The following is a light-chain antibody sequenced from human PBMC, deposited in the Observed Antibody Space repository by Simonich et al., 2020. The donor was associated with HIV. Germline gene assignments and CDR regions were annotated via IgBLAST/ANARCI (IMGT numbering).Light chain of an antibody. J-gene: IGKJ2*01. CDR2: GAS. CDR1: QSVSRN. CDR3: QQYNKWPPYT. Sequence: EIVLTQSPATLSVSPGERAPLSCRASQSVSRNLAWSRQRPGQAPRLLLHGASTRATGIPARFSGSGSGTEFTLTISSLQSEDFAVYYCQQYNKWPPYTFGQGTKLEIK. V-gene: IGKV3-15*01.